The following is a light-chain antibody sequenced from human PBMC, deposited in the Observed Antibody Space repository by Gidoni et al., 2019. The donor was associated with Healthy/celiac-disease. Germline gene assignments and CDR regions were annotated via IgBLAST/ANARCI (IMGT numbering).Light chain of an antibody. Sequence: DIVMTQSLDPLAVSLGERATINCKSSQSVLYSSNNKNYLAWYQQKPGQPPKLLIYWASTRGSGIPDRFSGSGSGTDFTLTISSLQAEDVAVYYCQQYYSTPRTFGQGTKVEIK. CDR3: QQYYSTPRT. V-gene: IGKV4-1*01. CDR2: WAS. J-gene: IGKJ1*01. CDR1: QSVLYSSNNKNY.